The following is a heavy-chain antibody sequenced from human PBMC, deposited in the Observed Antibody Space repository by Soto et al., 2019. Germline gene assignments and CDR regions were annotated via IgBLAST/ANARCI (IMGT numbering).Heavy chain of an antibody. CDR2: IYYSGST. Sequence: QVQLQESGPGLMEPSETLSLTCSVSGDSISSSYWSWIRQPPGKGLEWIGYIYYSGSTNYNPSLKSRVIISLDTSKNQFSLKLSSVTAADTAVYYCARGYNWFDPWGQGTLVTVSS. V-gene: IGHV4-59*12. J-gene: IGHJ5*02. CDR1: GDSISSSY. CDR3: ARGYNWFDP.